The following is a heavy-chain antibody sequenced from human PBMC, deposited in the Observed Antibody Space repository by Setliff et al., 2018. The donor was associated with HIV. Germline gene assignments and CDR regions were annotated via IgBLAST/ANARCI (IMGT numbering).Heavy chain of an antibody. V-gene: IGHV4-4*08. CDR1: DGSISSYY. CDR3: ARFARDPTD. CDR2: VSSIGNT. J-gene: IGHJ4*02. Sequence: PSETLSLTCTVSDGSISSYYWSWIRQSPRTRLEWIGYVSSIGNTNYNPSLKSRVTISVDTSKNQFSLRLNSLTAADTAMYYCARFARDPTDWGRGILVTVSS.